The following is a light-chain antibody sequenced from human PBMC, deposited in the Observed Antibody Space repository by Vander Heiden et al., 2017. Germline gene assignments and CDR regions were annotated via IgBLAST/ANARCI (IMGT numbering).Light chain of an antibody. V-gene: IGKV2-30*01. Sequence: DVVMTQSPLSLPVTLGQAAAISCRSSQSLVNSDGNTYLSWFQQRPGPSPMRLIYRVSNRDSGVPDRISGSGSGTDFTLKISRVEAEDVGVYFCMQGSHWPLTFGGGTRVEIK. CDR3: MQGSHWPLT. CDR1: QSLVNSDGNTY. CDR2: RVS. J-gene: IGKJ4*01.